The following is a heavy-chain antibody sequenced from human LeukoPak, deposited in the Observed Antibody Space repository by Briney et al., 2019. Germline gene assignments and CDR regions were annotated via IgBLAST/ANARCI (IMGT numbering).Heavy chain of an antibody. Sequence: GGSLRLSCAASGFTFDDYAMHWIRQAPGKGLEWVSGISWNSGSIGYADSVKGRFTISRDNAKNSLYLQMNSLRAEDTALYYCAKDNSYSSGSTFPDYWGQGTLVTVSS. D-gene: IGHD6-19*01. V-gene: IGHV3-9*01. CDR1: GFTFDDYA. J-gene: IGHJ4*02. CDR2: ISWNSGSI. CDR3: AKDNSYSSGSTFPDY.